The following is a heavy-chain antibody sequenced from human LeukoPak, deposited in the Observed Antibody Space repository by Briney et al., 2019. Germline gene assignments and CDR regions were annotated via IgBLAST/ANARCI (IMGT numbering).Heavy chain of an antibody. CDR2: ISGSGGST. CDR1: GFTFSSYA. Sequence: GGSLRLSCAASGFTFSSYAMSWVRQAPGKGLEWVSAISGSGGSTYYADSVKGRFPISRDNSKNTLYLQMNSLRAEDTAVYYCATGELPWHFDYWGQGTLVTVSS. V-gene: IGHV3-23*01. D-gene: IGHD1-26*01. J-gene: IGHJ4*02. CDR3: ATGELPWHFDY.